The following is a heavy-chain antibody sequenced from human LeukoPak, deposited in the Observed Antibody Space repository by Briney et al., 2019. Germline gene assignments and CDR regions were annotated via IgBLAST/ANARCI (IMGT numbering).Heavy chain of an antibody. CDR3: XXXXXXXXXXWFDP. CDR1: GFSLNSSGVG. V-gene: IGHV2-5*02. CDR2: ISRDDDK. J-gene: IGHJ5*02. Sequence: SGPTLVKPTETLTLTCTFSGFSLNSSGVGVGWIRQPPGKALEWLALISRDDDKRYSPSLKSRLSITKDTSKNQVVLTLANLDXXXXXXXXXXXXXXXXXXXWFDPXXXGXLXTVS.